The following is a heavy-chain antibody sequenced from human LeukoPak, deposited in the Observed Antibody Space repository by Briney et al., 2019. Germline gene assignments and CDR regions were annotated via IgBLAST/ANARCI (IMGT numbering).Heavy chain of an antibody. J-gene: IGHJ4*02. CDR1: GFTVSSNY. D-gene: IGHD6-19*01. CDR3: ARGIDDMAYSSGWDYFDY. Sequence: GGSPRLSCAASGFTVSSNYMSWVRQAPGKGLEWVSVIYSGGSTYYADSVKGRFTISRDNSKNTLYLQMNSLRAEDTAVYYCARGIDDMAYSSGWDYFDYWGQGTLVTVSS. V-gene: IGHV3-53*01. CDR2: IYSGGST.